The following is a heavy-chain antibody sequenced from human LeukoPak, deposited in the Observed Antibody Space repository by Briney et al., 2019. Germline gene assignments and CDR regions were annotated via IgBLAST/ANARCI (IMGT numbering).Heavy chain of an antibody. CDR2: IKQDGSEK. D-gene: IGHD3-3*01. V-gene: IGHV3-7*01. Sequence: GGSLRLSCAASGFTFSSYWMSWVRQAPGKGLEWVANIKQDGSEKYYVDSVKGRFTISRDNAKNSLYLQMNSLRAEDTAVYYCARRVYDFWSGQNAHFDYWGQGTLVTVSS. CDR1: GFTFSSYW. CDR3: ARRVYDFWSGQNAHFDY. J-gene: IGHJ4*02.